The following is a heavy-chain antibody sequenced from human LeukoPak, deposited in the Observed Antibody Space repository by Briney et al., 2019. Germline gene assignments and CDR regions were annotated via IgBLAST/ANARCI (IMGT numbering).Heavy chain of an antibody. J-gene: IGHJ5*02. V-gene: IGHV3-49*03. Sequence: GGSLRLSCTASGFTFGDYAMSWFRQAPGKGLEWVGFIRSKAYGGTTEYAASVKGRFTIARDDSKSIAYLQMNSLKTEDTAVYYCTRRYSSGYYSWFDPWGQGTLVTVSS. CDR1: GFTFGDYA. D-gene: IGHD3-22*01. CDR2: IRSKAYGGTT. CDR3: TRRYSSGYYSWFDP.